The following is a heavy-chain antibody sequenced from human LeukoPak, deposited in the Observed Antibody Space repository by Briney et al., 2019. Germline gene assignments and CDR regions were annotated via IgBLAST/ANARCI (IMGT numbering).Heavy chain of an antibody. CDR2: INHSGST. J-gene: IGHJ5*02. CDR3: ARVIVVVPAARFDP. V-gene: IGHV4-39*07. Sequence: SETLSLTCTVSGGSISSSSYYWGWIRQPPGKGLEWIGEINHSGSTNYNPSLKSRVTISVDTSKNQFSLKLSSVTAADTAVYYCARVIVVVPAARFDPWGQGTLVTVSS. D-gene: IGHD2-2*01. CDR1: GGSISSSSYY.